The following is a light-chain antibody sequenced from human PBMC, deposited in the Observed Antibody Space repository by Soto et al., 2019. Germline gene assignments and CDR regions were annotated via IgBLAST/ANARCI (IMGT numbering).Light chain of an antibody. CDR2: LGS. J-gene: IGKJ3*01. V-gene: IGKV2-28*01. Sequence: DIVMTQSPLSLPVTPGEPASISCRSSQSLLHSNGYNYLDWYLQKPGQSPQLLIYLGSNRASGVPDRFSGSGSGTDFTLKISRVETEDVGVYYRQQALQIPPTFGPGTKVDIK. CDR1: QSLLHSNGYNY. CDR3: QQALQIPPT.